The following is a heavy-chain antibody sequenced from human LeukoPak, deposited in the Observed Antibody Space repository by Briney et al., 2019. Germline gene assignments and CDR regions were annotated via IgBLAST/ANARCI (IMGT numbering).Heavy chain of an antibody. CDR1: GYTFTGYY. CDR3: ARDFWSGSAHFDY. J-gene: IGHJ4*02. Sequence: GASVKVSCKASGYTFTGYYMHWVRQAPGQGLEWMGWINPNSGGTNYAQKFQGRVTMTRDTSISTAYMELSRLRSDDMAVYYCARDFWSGSAHFDYWGQGTLVTVSS. CDR2: INPNSGGT. D-gene: IGHD3-3*01. V-gene: IGHV1-2*02.